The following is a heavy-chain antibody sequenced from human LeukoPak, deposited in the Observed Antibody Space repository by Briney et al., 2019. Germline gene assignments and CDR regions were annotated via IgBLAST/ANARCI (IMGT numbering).Heavy chain of an antibody. CDR1: GFAFSTYD. Sequence: GGSLRLSCAASGFAFSTYDMHWVRQATGKGLEWVSAIGVAGDTYYPGSVKGRFTISRENAKNSLYLQMNSLKAGDTAVYYCARGFVHAFDIWGQGTMVTVSS. D-gene: IGHD6-6*01. J-gene: IGHJ3*02. CDR2: IGVAGDT. CDR3: ARGFVHAFDI. V-gene: IGHV3-13*04.